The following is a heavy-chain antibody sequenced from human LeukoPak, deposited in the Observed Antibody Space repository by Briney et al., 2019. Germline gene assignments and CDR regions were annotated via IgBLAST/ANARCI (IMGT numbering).Heavy chain of an antibody. Sequence: GGSLRLSRAASGFTFSDYYMSWIRQAPGKGLEWVSYISSSGSTIYYADSVKGRFTISRDNAKNSLYLQMNSLRAEGTAVYYCARAYCSGGSCTNAFDIWGQGTMVTVSS. D-gene: IGHD2-15*01. CDR1: GFTFSDYY. J-gene: IGHJ3*02. CDR2: ISSSGSTI. V-gene: IGHV3-11*01. CDR3: ARAYCSGGSCTNAFDI.